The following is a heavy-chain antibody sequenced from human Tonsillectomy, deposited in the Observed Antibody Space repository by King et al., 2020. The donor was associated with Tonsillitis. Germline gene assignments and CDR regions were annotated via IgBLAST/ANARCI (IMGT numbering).Heavy chain of an antibody. CDR1: GYGFTSYW. Sequence: QLVQSGAEVKKPGESLKISCKGSGYGFTSYWIGWVRQMPGKGLEWMGIIYPGDSDTRYSPSFQGQVTISAAKAISTAYLQWGRLKASDTAMYYCAKALLWFGERDPNDAFDIWGQGTMVTVSS. D-gene: IGHD3-10*01. V-gene: IGHV5-51*01. CDR3: AKALLWFGERDPNDAFDI. J-gene: IGHJ3*02. CDR2: IYPGDSDT.